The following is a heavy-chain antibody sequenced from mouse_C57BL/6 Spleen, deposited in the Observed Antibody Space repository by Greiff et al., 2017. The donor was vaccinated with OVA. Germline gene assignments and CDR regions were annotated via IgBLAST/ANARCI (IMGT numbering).Heavy chain of an antibody. CDR3: ASGNYYGAYYFDY. CDR1: GYAFSSSW. CDR2: IYPGDGDT. V-gene: IGHV1-82*01. D-gene: IGHD1-1*01. Sequence: QVQLKESGPELVKPGASVKISCKASGYAFSSSWMNWVKQRPGKGLEWIGRIYPGDGDTNYNGKFKGKATLTADKSSSTAYMQLSSLTSEDSAVYFCASGNYYGAYYFDYWGQGTTLTVSS. J-gene: IGHJ2*01.